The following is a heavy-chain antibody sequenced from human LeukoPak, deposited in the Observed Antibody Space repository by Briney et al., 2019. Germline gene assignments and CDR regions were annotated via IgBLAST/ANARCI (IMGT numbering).Heavy chain of an antibody. J-gene: IGHJ4*02. V-gene: IGHV1-46*01. Sequence: ASVKVSCKASGYTFTSYYMHWVRQAPGQGLEWMGIINPSGGSTSYAQKFQGRVTMTRDTSTSTVYMEPSSLRSGDTAVYYCAYSGSPHYFDYWGQGTLVTVSS. CDR2: INPSGGST. CDR1: GYTFTSYY. CDR3: AYSGSPHYFDY. D-gene: IGHD6-19*01.